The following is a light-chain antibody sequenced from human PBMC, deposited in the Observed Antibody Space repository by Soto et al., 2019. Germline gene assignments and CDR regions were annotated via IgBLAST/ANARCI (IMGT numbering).Light chain of an antibody. J-gene: IGLJ3*02. Sequence: QAVVTQPPSASGTPGQRVTISCSGASSNIGGNTVNWYQQLPGMAPKLLTHSNDQRPSGVPDRFSGSKSGTSASLAISGLQSEDEADYYCAAWDDSLNGVVFGGGTKLTVL. CDR1: SSNIGGNT. CDR3: AAWDDSLNGVV. V-gene: IGLV1-44*01. CDR2: SND.